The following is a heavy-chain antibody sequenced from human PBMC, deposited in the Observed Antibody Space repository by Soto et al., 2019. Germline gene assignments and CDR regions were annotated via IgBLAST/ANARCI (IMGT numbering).Heavy chain of an antibody. D-gene: IGHD1-26*01. CDR1: GFTFDDYT. Sequence: GGSLRLSCAASGFTFDDYTMHWVRQAPGKGLEWVSLISWDGGSTYYADSVKGRFTISRDNSKNSLYLQMNSLRTEDTALYYCAKDQSLYSGSYYFDYWGQGTLVTVSS. V-gene: IGHV3-43*01. CDR2: ISWDGGST. CDR3: AKDQSLYSGSYYFDY. J-gene: IGHJ4*02.